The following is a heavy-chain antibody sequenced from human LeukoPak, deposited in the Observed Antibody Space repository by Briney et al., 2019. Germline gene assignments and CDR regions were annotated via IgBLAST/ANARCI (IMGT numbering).Heavy chain of an antibody. J-gene: IGHJ6*03. D-gene: IGHD1-20*01. V-gene: IGHV4-34*01. CDR1: GGSLSDYY. CDR2: IHHSGST. CDR3: ARGNLRYKWDDSDVRAFYYYYYMDV. Sequence: PSETLSLTCAVDGGSLSDYYWNWIRQSPGRGLEWIGEIHHSGSTKYNPSLKSRSTVSLDTSKNQLSLTLTSVMAADAAVYYCARGNLRYKWDDSDVRAFYYYYYMDVWGKGTTVAVSS.